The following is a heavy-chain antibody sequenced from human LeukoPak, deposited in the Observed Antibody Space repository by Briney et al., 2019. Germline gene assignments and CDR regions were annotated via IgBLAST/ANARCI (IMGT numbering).Heavy chain of an antibody. D-gene: IGHD3-10*01. V-gene: IGHV3-30*04. Sequence: PGGSLRLSCAASGFTFSSYAMHWVRQAPGKGLEWVAVISYDGSNKYYADSVKGRFTISRDNSKNTLYLQMNSLRAEDTAVYYCAKDFSGSGSYYSYYFDYWGQGTLVTVSS. J-gene: IGHJ4*02. CDR1: GFTFSSYA. CDR2: ISYDGSNK. CDR3: AKDFSGSGSYYSYYFDY.